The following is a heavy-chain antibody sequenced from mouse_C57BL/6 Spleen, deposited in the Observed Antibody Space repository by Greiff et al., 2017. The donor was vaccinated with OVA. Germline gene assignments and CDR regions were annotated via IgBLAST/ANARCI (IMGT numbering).Heavy chain of an antibody. CDR2: IDPENGDT. V-gene: IGHV14-4*01. Sequence: EVKVVESGAELVRPGASVKLSCTASGFNIKDDYMHWVKQRPEQGLEWIGWIDPENGDTEYASKFQGKATITADTSSNTAYLQLSSLTSEDTAVYYCTLTTVVGRTGTDFDYWGQGTTLTVSS. CDR1: GFNIKDDY. CDR3: TLTTVVGRTGTDFDY. J-gene: IGHJ2*01. D-gene: IGHD1-1*01.